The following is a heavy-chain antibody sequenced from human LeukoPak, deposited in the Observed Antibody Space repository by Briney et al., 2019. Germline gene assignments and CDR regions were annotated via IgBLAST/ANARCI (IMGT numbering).Heavy chain of an antibody. V-gene: IGHV4-59*01. CDR1: GGSISSYY. CDR3: ARDLGFCSTTSCYPWFDP. J-gene: IGHJ5*02. Sequence: SETLSLTCTVSGGSISSYYWSWIRQPPGKGLEWIGYTYYSGITNYNPSLKSRVTISVDTSKSQFSLKLTSVTAADTAVYYCARDLGFCSTTSCYPWFDPWGRGTLVTVSS. D-gene: IGHD2-2*01. CDR2: TYYSGIT.